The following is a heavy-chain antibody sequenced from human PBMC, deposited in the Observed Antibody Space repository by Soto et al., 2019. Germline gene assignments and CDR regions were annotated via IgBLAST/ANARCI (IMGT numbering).Heavy chain of an antibody. CDR1: GYIFVNYG. Sequence: QVQLVQSGDEVKKPGASVKVSCKASGYIFVNYGIAWVRQAPGQGLEWMGWISPYTGNTHSATKVQGRLTMTTEKSPSKGYMDLGSLTSDDTAVYYCVMVDNYVTPTPQDVWGQGTTVTVSS. CDR2: ISPYTGNT. CDR3: VMVDNYVTPTPQDV. J-gene: IGHJ6*02. D-gene: IGHD3-16*01. V-gene: IGHV1-18*01.